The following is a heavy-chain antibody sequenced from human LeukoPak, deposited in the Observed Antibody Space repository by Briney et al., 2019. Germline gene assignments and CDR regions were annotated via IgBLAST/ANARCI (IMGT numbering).Heavy chain of an antibody. CDR3: AKGSGINHYHWIDP. CDR1: EFTFSNYA. CDR2: ISGGGGST. D-gene: IGHD1-14*01. J-gene: IGHJ5*02. Sequence: PGGSLRLSCEASEFTFSNYAMNWVRQAPGKGLEWVSGISGGGGSTYYADSVKGRFTISRDNSKNTLYLQMDSLRAEDTALYYCAKGSGINHYHWIDPWGQGTLVTVSS. V-gene: IGHV3-23*01.